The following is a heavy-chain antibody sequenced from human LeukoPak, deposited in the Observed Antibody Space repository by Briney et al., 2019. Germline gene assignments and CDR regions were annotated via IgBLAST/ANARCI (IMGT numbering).Heavy chain of an antibody. Sequence: PSETLSLTCAVSGYSISSGYYWGWIRQPPGKGLEWIGSIYHSGSTYYNPSLKSRATISVDTSKNQFSLKLSSVTAADTAVYYCARDLGIAAAGKSYYYYMDVWGKGTTVTVSS. CDR3: ARDLGIAAAGKSYYYYMDV. J-gene: IGHJ6*03. V-gene: IGHV4-38-2*02. CDR2: IYHSGST. CDR1: GYSISSGYY. D-gene: IGHD6-13*01.